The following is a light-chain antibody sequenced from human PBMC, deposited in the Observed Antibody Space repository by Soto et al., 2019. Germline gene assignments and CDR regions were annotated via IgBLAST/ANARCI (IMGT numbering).Light chain of an antibody. V-gene: IGKV3-11*01. Sequence: VVTHAPGTLSLSPGERATLSCRATESVVSNCLAWYQLKPGQAPRLLIYDASSRATGIPARFSGSGSGTDFTLTISSLEPEDFAVYYCQQYNNWPPTFGQGTRLEIK. J-gene: IGKJ5*01. CDR1: ESVVSNC. CDR3: QQYNNWPPT. CDR2: DAS.